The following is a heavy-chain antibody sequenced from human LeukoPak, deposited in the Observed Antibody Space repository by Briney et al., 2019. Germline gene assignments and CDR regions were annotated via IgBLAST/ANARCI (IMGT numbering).Heavy chain of an antibody. V-gene: IGHV4-34*01. CDR2: INHSGST. CDR3: ARKDIDGMDV. Sequence: SETLSLTCAVYGGSFSGYYWSWIRQPPGKGLEWIGEINHSGSTNYNPSLKSRVTISVDTSKNQFSLKLSSVTAADTAVYYCARKDIDGMDVWGQGTTVTVS. D-gene: IGHD2-15*01. J-gene: IGHJ6*02. CDR1: GGSFSGYY.